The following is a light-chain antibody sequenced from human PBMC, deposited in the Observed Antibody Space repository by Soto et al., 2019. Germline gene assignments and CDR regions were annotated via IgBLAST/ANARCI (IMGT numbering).Light chain of an antibody. J-gene: IGKJ1*01. CDR2: GAS. V-gene: IGKV3-20*01. CDR1: QSVSSNY. CDR3: QQCASTPSGT. Sequence: EIVLTQSPGTLSLSPGERATLSCRASQSVSSNYLAWYQQKHGQAPRLLIYGASSRATGIPDRFSGSGSGTDFILTISRREPEDFAVYYCQQCASTPSGTFGQGTKVEIK.